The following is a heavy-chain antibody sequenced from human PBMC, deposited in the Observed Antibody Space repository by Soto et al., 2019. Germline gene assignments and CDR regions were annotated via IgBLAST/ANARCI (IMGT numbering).Heavy chain of an antibody. CDR3: ATRGTRWLQSPFEN. Sequence: QVQVVQSGAEVKKPGASVKVSCKVSGYTLTDLAMHWVRQAPGKGLEWVGGFDPEDGETIYAQKFQGRVTMTEDTSTDTAYMELSSLRSEDTAVYYCATRGTRWLQSPFENWGQGTLVTVSS. D-gene: IGHD1-1*01. CDR1: GYTLTDLA. V-gene: IGHV1-24*01. CDR2: FDPEDGET. J-gene: IGHJ4*02.